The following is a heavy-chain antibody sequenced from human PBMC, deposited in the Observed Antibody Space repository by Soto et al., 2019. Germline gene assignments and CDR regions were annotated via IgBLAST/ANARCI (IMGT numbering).Heavy chain of an antibody. CDR2: IKQDGSEK. D-gene: IGHD6-13*01. J-gene: IGHJ6*03. CDR1: GFTFSGYW. V-gene: IGHV3-7*01. CDR3: ARYRYSFNYHYYMDV. Sequence: QPGGSLRLSCAASGFTFSGYWMSWVRQAPGEGLEWVATIKQDGSEKYYVDSVKGRFTISRDNAKNSLYLQMNSLRAEDTAVYYCARYRYSFNYHYYMDVWGKGTTVTVSS.